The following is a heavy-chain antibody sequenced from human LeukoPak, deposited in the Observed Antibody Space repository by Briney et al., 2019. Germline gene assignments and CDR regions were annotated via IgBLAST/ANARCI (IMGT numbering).Heavy chain of an antibody. Sequence: GESLKISCKGSGYSFTGYWIAWVRQMPGKGLEWMGIIYPDDSDTTYSPSFQNQVTISADKSVGPAYLQWSSLKASDTAMYYCARRWGTYDILTGYYRDQDAFDIWGQGTMVTVSS. J-gene: IGHJ3*02. CDR1: GYSFTGYW. CDR3: ARRWGTYDILTGYYRDQDAFDI. D-gene: IGHD3-9*01. V-gene: IGHV5-51*01. CDR2: IYPDDSDT.